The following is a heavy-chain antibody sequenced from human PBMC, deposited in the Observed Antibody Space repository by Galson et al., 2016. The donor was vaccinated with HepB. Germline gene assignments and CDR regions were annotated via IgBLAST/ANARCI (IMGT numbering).Heavy chain of an antibody. CDR2: ISSSHGSI. J-gene: IGHJ3*02. V-gene: IGHV3-11*01. D-gene: IGHD3-3*01. Sequence: SLRLSCAASGFSFTDSDMSWIRQAPGKGLEWVSNISSSHGSIYYADSVKGRFTISRDNAKNSLFLQMNSLRAEDTAVYYCARQSLSDDLWSVPPRAFDIWGQGTTVTVSS. CDR1: GFSFTDSD. CDR3: ARQSLSDDLWSVPPRAFDI.